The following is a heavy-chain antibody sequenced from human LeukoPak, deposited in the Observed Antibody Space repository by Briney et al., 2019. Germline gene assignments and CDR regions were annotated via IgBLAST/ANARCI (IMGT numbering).Heavy chain of an antibody. Sequence: GGALRLSCAASGFTFSSYSMNWVRQAPGEGLEWVSSISSISSYIYYADSVKGRVTISRDNANNSLYLQMNSLRAQDTAVYYCGRGPYRHGSFDSWGQGNLVTVSS. V-gene: IGHV3-21*01. CDR1: GFTFSSYS. D-gene: IGHD3-10*01. CDR3: GRGPYRHGSFDS. CDR2: ISSISSYI. J-gene: IGHJ4*02.